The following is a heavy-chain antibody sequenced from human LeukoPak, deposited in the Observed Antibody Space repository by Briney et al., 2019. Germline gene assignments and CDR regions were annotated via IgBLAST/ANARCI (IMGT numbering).Heavy chain of an antibody. CDR3: ARDRGLRYSGSYYDY. CDR2: IIPIFGTA. D-gene: IGHD1-26*01. V-gene: IGHV1-69*06. CDR1: GDTFSSYA. Sequence: GASVKVSCKTSGDTFSSYAISWVRQAPRQGLEWMGGIIPIFGTAHYAQKFQGRVTITADKSTSTAYMELSSLRSEDTAVYYCARDRGLRYSGSYYDYWGQGTLVTVSS. J-gene: IGHJ4*02.